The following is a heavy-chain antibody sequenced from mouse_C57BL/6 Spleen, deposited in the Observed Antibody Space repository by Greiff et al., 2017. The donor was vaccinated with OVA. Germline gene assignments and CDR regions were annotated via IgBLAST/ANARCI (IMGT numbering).Heavy chain of an antibody. D-gene: IGHD1-1*01. CDR3: ARVPSITTVVATGAMDY. V-gene: IGHV1-81*01. Sequence: LVESGAELARPGASAKLSCKASGYTFTSYGISWVKQRTGQGLEWIGEIYPRSGNTYYNEKFKGKATLTADKSSSTAYMELRSLTSEDSAVYFCARVPSITTVVATGAMDYWGQGTSVTVSS. J-gene: IGHJ4*01. CDR2: IYPRSGNT. CDR1: GYTFTSYG.